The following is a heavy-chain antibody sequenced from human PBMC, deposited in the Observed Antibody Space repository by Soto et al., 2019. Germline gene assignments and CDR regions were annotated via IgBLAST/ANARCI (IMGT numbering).Heavy chain of an antibody. Sequence: EVQLVESGGGLVQPGGSLRLSCEASGLTFSSYWMHWVRQAPGRGRGWVSRINSDGSSTSYADSVKGRFTISRDNAKNTLYLQMNSLRAEDTAVYYCARGGDYSGSYWDAFDIWGQGTMVTVSS. J-gene: IGHJ3*02. V-gene: IGHV3-74*01. CDR2: INSDGSST. D-gene: IGHD1-26*01. CDR1: GLTFSSYW. CDR3: ARGGDYSGSYWDAFDI.